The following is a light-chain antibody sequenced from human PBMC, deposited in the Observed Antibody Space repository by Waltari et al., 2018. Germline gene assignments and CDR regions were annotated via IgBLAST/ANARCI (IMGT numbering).Light chain of an antibody. V-gene: IGKV2-30*01. CDR2: MVS. CDR1: HSLVYDNGNTY. Sequence: DVVMTQSPLSLSVALGQLASISCTSSHSLVYDNGNTYLNWFHQRPGQSPRRLIYMVSTRDSGVAGRFSGSGSGTDFTLTINGVEAEDVGLYFCMQGANWPPTFGQGTRVEIK. CDR3: MQGANWPPT. J-gene: IGKJ1*01.